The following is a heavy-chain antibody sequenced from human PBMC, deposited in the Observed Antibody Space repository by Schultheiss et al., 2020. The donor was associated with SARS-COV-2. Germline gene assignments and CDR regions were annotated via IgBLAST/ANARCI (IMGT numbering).Heavy chain of an antibody. CDR2: IYYSGST. Sequence: SETLSLTCTVSGGSISSGGYYWSWIRQPPGKGLEWIGSIYYSGSTYYNPSLKSRVTISVDTSKNQFSLKLSSVTAADTAVYYCARDIVLMVYAIWERNYYGMDVWGQGTTVTVSS. CDR1: GGSISSGGYY. CDR3: ARDIVLMVYAIWERNYYGMDV. D-gene: IGHD2-8*01. V-gene: IGHV4-39*07. J-gene: IGHJ6*02.